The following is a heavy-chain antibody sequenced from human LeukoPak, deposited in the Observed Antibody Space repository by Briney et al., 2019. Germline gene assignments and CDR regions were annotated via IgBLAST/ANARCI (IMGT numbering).Heavy chain of an antibody. CDR3: ARGTPSSSGWLYYGMDV. CDR1: GFTFSSYS. V-gene: IGHV3-48*01. Sequence: QSGGSLRLSCAASGFTFSSYSMNWVRQAPGKGLEWVSYISSSSGTIYYADSVKGRFTISRDNSKNTLYLQMNSLRAEDTAVYYCARGTPSSSGWLYYGMDVWGQGTTVTVSS. J-gene: IGHJ6*02. CDR2: ISSSSGTI. D-gene: IGHD6-19*01.